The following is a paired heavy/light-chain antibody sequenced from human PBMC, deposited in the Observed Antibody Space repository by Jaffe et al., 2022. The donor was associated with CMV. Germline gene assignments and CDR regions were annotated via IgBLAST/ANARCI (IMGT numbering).Heavy chain of an antibody. D-gene: IGHD6-13*01. CDR3: GRVGHSSSWYEDH. Sequence: EVQLVESGGGLVQPGGSLRLSCVASGFTLSSYEMTWVRQAPGKGLKWVSYINISGSTIYYADSVKGRFTISRDNAKNSLYLQMNSLRAEDTAVYYCGRVGHSSSWYEDHWGQGTLVTVSS. CDR1: GFTLSSYE. V-gene: IGHV3-48*03. CDR2: INISGSTI. J-gene: IGHJ4*02.
Light chain of an antibody. Sequence: QSALTQPASVSGSPGQSITISCTGTSSDVGDYNYVSWYQQHPGKAPKLMIYDVSNRPSGVSNRFSGSKSGNTASLTISGLQAEDEADYYCSSYSSTSRRVFGGGTKLTVL. CDR1: SSDVGDYNY. CDR2: DVS. CDR3: SSYSSTSRRV. J-gene: IGLJ2*01. V-gene: IGLV2-14*03.